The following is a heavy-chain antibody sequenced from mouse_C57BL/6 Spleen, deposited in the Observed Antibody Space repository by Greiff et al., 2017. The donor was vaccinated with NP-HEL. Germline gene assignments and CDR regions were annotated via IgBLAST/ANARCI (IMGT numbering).Heavy chain of an antibody. CDR1: GYNIKDYY. Sequence: VQLQQPGAELVKPGASVKLSCTASGYNIKDYYMHWVKQRTEQGLEWIGRIDPEDGETKYDPKFQGNATITADTSSNTAYLQLSSLTSEDTAVYFCASDDSSFECWGQGTTLTVA. D-gene: IGHD1-1*01. CDR2: IDPEDGET. CDR3: ASDDSSFEC. J-gene: IGHJ2*01. V-gene: IGHV14-2*01.